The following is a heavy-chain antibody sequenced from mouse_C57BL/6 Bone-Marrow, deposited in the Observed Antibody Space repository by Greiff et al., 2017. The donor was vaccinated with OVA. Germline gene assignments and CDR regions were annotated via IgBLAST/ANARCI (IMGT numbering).Heavy chain of an antibody. D-gene: IGHD1-1*01. CDR3: ASYYGSYAMDY. Sequence: EVNLVESGGGLVQPGGSLKLSCAASGFTFSDYGMAWVRQAPRKGPEWVAFISNLAYSIYYADTVTGRFTISRENAKNTLYLEMSSLRSEDTAMYYCASYYGSYAMDYWGQGTSVTVSS. CDR2: ISNLAYSI. V-gene: IGHV5-15*01. CDR1: GFTFSDYG. J-gene: IGHJ4*01.